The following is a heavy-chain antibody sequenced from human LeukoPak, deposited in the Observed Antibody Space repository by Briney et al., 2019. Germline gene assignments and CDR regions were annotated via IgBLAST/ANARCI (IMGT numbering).Heavy chain of an antibody. V-gene: IGHV3-49*05. CDR1: RVVFGDYG. CDR2: IRSKTFGETT. CDR3: SIVLLVARAERNWFDH. J-gene: IGHJ5*02. D-gene: IGHD2-8*01. Sequence: NPGGSLRLSCTAYRVVFGDYGVSWCRQSPGKGLGWVGFIRSKTFGETTEYAASVTGRFSISRDDSISIAHLQMNNLKTEDTAIYYGSIVLLVARAERNWFDHWGQGTLVTVSS.